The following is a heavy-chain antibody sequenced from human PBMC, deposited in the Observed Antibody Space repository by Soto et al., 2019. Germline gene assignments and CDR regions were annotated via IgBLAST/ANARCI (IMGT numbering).Heavy chain of an antibody. Sequence: SQTLSLTCAISGDSVSSNSAAWNWIRQSPSRGLEWLGRTYYRSKWYNDYAVSVKSRITINPDTSKNQFSLQLNSVTPEDTAVYYCARDASERHSSSWYYDYYYGMDVWGQGTTVTVSS. V-gene: IGHV6-1*01. D-gene: IGHD6-13*01. CDR3: ARDASERHSSSWYYDYYYGMDV. CDR1: GDSVSSNSAA. CDR2: TYYRSKWYN. J-gene: IGHJ6*02.